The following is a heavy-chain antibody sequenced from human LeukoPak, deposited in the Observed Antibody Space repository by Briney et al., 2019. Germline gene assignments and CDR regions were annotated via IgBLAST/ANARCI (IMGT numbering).Heavy chain of an antibody. V-gene: IGHV4-59*01. CDR2: IYYSGST. Sequence: SETLSLTCTVSGGSINSYYWSWIRQPPGKGLEFIGYIYYSGSTNYNPSLKSRVTISVDTSKNQFSLRLSSVTAADTAVYYCARVTGYMTEDYFDYWGQGTLITVSS. J-gene: IGHJ4*02. CDR1: GGSINSYY. D-gene: IGHD6-13*01. CDR3: ARVTGYMTEDYFDY.